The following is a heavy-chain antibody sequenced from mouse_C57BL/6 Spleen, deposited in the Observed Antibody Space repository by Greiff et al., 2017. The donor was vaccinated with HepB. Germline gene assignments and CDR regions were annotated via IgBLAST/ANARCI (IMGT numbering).Heavy chain of an antibody. CDR1: GYTFTSYW. CDR3: ARGPTYFDV. V-gene: IGHV1-59*01. CDR2: IDPSDSYT. Sequence: VQLQQPGAELVRPGPSVKLSCKASGYTFTSYWMHWVKQRPGQGLEWIGVIDPSDSYTNYNQKFKGKATLTVDTSSSTAYMQLSSLTSEDSAVYYCARGPTYFDVWGTGTTVTVSS. J-gene: IGHJ1*03.